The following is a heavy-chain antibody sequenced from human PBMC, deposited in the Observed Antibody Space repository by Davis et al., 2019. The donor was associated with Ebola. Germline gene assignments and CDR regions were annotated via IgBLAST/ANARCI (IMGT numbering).Heavy chain of an antibody. J-gene: IGHJ6*04. CDR1: GYSFVTYG. V-gene: IGHV1-18*04. CDR2: ISAFKGKT. Sequence: AASVKVSCKAFGYSFVTYGISWVRKAPGQGLEWMGWISAFKGKTHYAQKFQGRMTLTTDTPTSTAYMELESLRSDDTAVYYCARAFITHLHYYYYGMDVWGKGTTVTVSS. D-gene: IGHD3-10*01. CDR3: ARAFITHLHYYYYGMDV.